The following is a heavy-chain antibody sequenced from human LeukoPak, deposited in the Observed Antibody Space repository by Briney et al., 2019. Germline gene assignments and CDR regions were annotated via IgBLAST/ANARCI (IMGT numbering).Heavy chain of an antibody. Sequence: SVKVSCKASGGTFSSYAISWVRQAPGQGLEWMGRITPILGIANYAQKFQGRVTITADKSTSTAYMELSSLRSEDTAVYYCAGRGYYYDSSGYYPHWGQGTLVTVSS. CDR3: AGRGYYYDSSGYYPH. J-gene: IGHJ1*01. CDR1: GGTFSSYA. CDR2: ITPILGIA. V-gene: IGHV1-69*04. D-gene: IGHD3-22*01.